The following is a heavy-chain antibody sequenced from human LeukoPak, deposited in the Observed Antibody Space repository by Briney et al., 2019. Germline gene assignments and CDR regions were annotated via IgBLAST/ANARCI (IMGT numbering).Heavy chain of an antibody. J-gene: IGHJ4*02. CDR1: GFTVSSNY. CDR2: IYSGGST. D-gene: IGHD2-2*01. V-gene: IGHV3-66*01. Sequence: GGSLRLPCAASGFTVSSNYMSWVRQAPGKGLEWVSVIYSGGSTYYADSVKGRFTISRDNSKNTLYLQMNSLRTEDTAVYYCLGGAVPAASDYWGQGTLVTVSS. CDR3: LGGAVPAASDY.